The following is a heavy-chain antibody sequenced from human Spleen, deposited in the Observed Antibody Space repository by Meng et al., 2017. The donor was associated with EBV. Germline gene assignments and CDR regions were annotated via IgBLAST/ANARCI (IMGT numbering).Heavy chain of an antibody. J-gene: IGHJ4*02. CDR2: ISYSGRT. V-gene: IGHV4-61*01. Sequence: QVQLTDSGPGLGKPSETLSLTCTASGASDSNNNYYWSWMRQPPGKGMGWIGYISYSGRTNYNPSLKSRVTISVDTSKNQFSLKLSSVTAADTAVYYCARGLQQGLAPEEFDSWGQGTLVTVSS. D-gene: IGHD6-19*01. CDR1: GASDSNNNYY. CDR3: ARGLQQGLAPEEFDS.